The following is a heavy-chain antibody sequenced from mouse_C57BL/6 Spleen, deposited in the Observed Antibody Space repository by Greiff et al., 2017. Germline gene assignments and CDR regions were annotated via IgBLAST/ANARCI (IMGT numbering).Heavy chain of an antibody. D-gene: IGHD1-1*01. CDR2: IYPRDGST. V-gene: IGHV1-85*01. CDR3: ARSDYYGSSNYYFDY. J-gene: IGHJ2*01. CDR1: GYTFTSYD. Sequence: VQLQQSGPELVQPGASVTLSCKASGYTFTSYDINWVQQRPGQGLEWIGWIYPRDGSTKYNEKFKGKATLTVDTSSSTAYMELHSLTSEDSAVYFCARSDYYGSSNYYFDYWGQGTTLTVSS.